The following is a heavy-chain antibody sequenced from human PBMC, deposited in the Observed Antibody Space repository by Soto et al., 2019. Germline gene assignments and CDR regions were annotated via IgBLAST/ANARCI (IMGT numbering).Heavy chain of an antibody. CDR2: ISGSGGST. Sequence: PGGSLRLSCAASGFTFSSYAMSWVRQAPGKGLEWVSAISGSGGSTYYADSVKGRFTISRDNSKNTLYLQMNSLRAEDTAVYYCARRVRHQLSLGWDYYYYGMDVWGQGTTVTVSS. CDR3: ARRVRHQLSLGWDYYYYGMDV. J-gene: IGHJ6*02. CDR1: GFTFSSYA. V-gene: IGHV3-23*01. D-gene: IGHD2-2*01.